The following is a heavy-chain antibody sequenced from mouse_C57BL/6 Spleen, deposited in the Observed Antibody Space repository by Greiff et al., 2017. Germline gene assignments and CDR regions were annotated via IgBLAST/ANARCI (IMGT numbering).Heavy chain of an antibody. D-gene: IGHD1-1*01. CDR2: LDPSDSYT. CDR1: GYTFTSYW. CDR3: ARGGTTVTGAY. J-gene: IGHJ3*01. V-gene: IGHV1-69*01. Sequence: QVQLQQPGAELVMPGASVKLSCKASGYTFTSYWMHWVKQRPGQGLEWIGELDPSDSYTNYNQKFKGKSTLTVDKSSSTAYMQLSSLTSEDSAVXYCARGGTTVTGAYWGQGTMVTVSA.